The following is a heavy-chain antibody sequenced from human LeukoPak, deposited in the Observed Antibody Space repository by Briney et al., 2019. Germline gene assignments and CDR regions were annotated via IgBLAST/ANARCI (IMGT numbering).Heavy chain of an antibody. D-gene: IGHD3-10*01. Sequence: SVTLSLTCTVSGGSISSYYWSWIRQPPGKGLEWIGYIYYSGSTNYNPSLKSRVTISVDTSKNQFSLKLSSVTAADTAVYYCARAKELLWFGGMDVWGKGTTVTVSS. CDR1: GGSISSYY. CDR2: IYYSGST. CDR3: ARAKELLWFGGMDV. V-gene: IGHV4-59*12. J-gene: IGHJ6*03.